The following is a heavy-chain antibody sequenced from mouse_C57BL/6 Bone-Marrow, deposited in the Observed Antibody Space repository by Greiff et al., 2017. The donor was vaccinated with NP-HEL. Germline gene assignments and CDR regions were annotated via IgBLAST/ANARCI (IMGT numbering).Heavy chain of an antibody. Sequence: VKLVESGPELVKPGASVKLSCKASGYTFTSYDINWVKQRPGQGLEWIGWIYPRDGSTKYNEKFKGKATLTVDTSSSTAYMELHSLTSEDSAVYFCARDWDEGGFDYWGQGTTLTVSS. CDR3: ARDWDEGGFDY. J-gene: IGHJ2*01. CDR2: IYPRDGST. CDR1: GYTFTSYD. D-gene: IGHD4-1*01. V-gene: IGHV1-85*01.